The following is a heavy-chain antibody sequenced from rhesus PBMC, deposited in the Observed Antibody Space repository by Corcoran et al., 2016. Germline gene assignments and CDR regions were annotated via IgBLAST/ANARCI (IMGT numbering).Heavy chain of an antibody. V-gene: IGHV2S2*01. CDR3: ARSFPSAYSSLDV. CDR2: IDWDDEK. D-gene: IGHD1-44*01. Sequence: QVTLKESGPALVKPTQTLTLTCTFSGFSLSTSGMRVSWIRQPQGKALEWLGRIDWDDEKYYNTSMKSRLTISKDTSKNQVVLTMTNMDPMDTATYYCARSFPSAYSSLDVWGRGVLVTVSS. CDR1: GFSLSTSGMR. J-gene: IGHJ5-2*02.